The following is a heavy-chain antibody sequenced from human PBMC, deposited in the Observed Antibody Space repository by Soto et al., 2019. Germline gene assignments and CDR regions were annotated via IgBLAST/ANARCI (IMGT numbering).Heavy chain of an antibody. CDR2: INQNGSEQ. CDR1: GFTFNRHR. V-gene: IGHV3-7*03. CDR3: STLSWDSSGWY. Sequence: SGGSLRLSCAASGFTFNRHRMSWVRQAPGRGLECVADINQNGSEQRYVDSVKGRFTISRDNAENSLYLQMNSLRAEDTAVYFCSTLSWDSSGWYRRQGTPVTVSS. J-gene: IGHJ4*02. D-gene: IGHD6-19*01.